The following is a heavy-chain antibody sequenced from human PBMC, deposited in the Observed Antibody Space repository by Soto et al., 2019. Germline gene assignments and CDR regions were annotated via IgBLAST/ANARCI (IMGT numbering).Heavy chain of an antibody. CDR1: GISISSHW. CDR2: INSDGSSI. V-gene: IGHV3-74*03. Sequence: EGSMRLSCTACGISISSHWMHWVRQAPGKGLVWVSRINSDGSSIAYTDSVKGRFTISRDNAMNTLYLQMNSLRVEDTAMYYCARELAPAALPLSSLMDIWGQGTTVTVSS. D-gene: IGHD2-2*01. J-gene: IGHJ6*02. CDR3: ARELAPAALPLSSLMDI.